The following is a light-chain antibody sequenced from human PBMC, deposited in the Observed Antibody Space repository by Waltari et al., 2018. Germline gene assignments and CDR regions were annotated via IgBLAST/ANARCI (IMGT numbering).Light chain of an antibody. V-gene: IGKV3-11*01. Sequence: EIVLTQSPATLAFSPGERATLSCRASQSVSTHLAWYQQKPGQPPKLLIHGASTRATGIPARFSGSGSGADFTLTISSLEPEDFVVYYCQQRSSWPITFGQGTRLEIK. J-gene: IGKJ5*01. CDR1: QSVSTH. CDR2: GAS. CDR3: QQRSSWPIT.